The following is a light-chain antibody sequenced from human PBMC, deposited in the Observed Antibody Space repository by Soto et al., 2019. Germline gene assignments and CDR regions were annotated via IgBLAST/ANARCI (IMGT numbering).Light chain of an antibody. J-gene: IGKJ1*01. CDR2: ATS. V-gene: IGKV1-9*01. CDR1: QGISSY. CDR3: QQFNSYTRT. Sequence: DIQLTQSPSFLSASVGDRVTITCRASQGISSYLAWYQQKPGKAPNLLIYATSTLQSGVPSRFSGSGSGTEFTLTISSLQAEDFATYCCQQFNSYTRTFGQGSNV.